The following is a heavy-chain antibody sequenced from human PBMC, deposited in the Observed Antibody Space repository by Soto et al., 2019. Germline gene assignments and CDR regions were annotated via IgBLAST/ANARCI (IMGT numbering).Heavy chain of an antibody. CDR1: GDSVSSNSAA. Sequence: PSQTLSLTCAISGDSVSSNSAAWNWIRQSPSRGLEWLGRTYYRSKWYNDYAVSVKSRITINPDTSKNQFSLQLNSVTPEDTAVYYCAGDFGVVRNRTYYYYGMDVWGQGTTVTVSS. J-gene: IGHJ6*02. CDR2: TYYRSKWYN. D-gene: IGHD3-3*01. V-gene: IGHV6-1*01. CDR3: AGDFGVVRNRTYYYYGMDV.